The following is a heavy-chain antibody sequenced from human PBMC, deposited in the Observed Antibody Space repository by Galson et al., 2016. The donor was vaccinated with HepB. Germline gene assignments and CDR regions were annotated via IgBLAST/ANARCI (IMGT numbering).Heavy chain of an antibody. CDR3: ARDRRVVSSAYVDNVRYDYPGMDV. Sequence: SLRLSCAASGFSFSTYSMNWVRQAPGKGLEWVAYISGSGMTIIYADSVRGRSSISRDNARKSLHLRLNRLRAEDTAVYYCARDRRVVSSAYVDNVRYDYPGMDVWGQGTTVTVSS. CDR1: GFSFSTYS. J-gene: IGHJ6*02. V-gene: IGHV3-48*01. D-gene: IGHD2-8*02. CDR2: ISGSGMTI.